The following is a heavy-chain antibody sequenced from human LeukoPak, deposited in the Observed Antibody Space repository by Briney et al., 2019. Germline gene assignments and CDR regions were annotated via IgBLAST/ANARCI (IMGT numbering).Heavy chain of an antibody. Sequence: GGSLRLSCAASGFTFSSYGMHWVRQAPGKGLEWVAVISYDGSNKYYADSVKGRFTISRDNPKNTLYLQMNSLRAEDTAVYYCAKEKNYDYVWGSYRPTPVFDYWGQGTLVTVSS. J-gene: IGHJ4*02. CDR1: GFTFSSYG. CDR2: ISYDGSNK. V-gene: IGHV3-30*18. CDR3: AKEKNYDYVWGSYRPTPVFDY. D-gene: IGHD3-16*02.